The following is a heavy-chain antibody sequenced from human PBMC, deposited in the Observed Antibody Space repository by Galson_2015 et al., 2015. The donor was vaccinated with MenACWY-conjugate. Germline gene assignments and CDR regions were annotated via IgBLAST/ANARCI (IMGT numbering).Heavy chain of an antibody. CDR2: SRNKANSYTT. V-gene: IGHV3-72*01. CDR1: GFTFSDHF. Sequence: SLRLSCAASGFTFSDHFIDWVRQAPGKGLEWVGLSRNKANSYTTDYAASAQGRFTISRDDSKNSLYLQMYSLKTEDTALYYCARRGMTGATPFDYWGQGTLVTVSS. CDR3: ARRGMTGATPFDY. D-gene: IGHD1-20*01. J-gene: IGHJ4*02.